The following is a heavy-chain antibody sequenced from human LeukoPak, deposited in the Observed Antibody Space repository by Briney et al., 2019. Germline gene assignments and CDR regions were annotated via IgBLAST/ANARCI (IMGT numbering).Heavy chain of an antibody. CDR2: ISSSGSTI. J-gene: IGHJ5*02. CDR1: GFTFSSHE. D-gene: IGHD6-19*01. Sequence: GGSLRLSCAASGFTFSSHEMNWVRQAPGKGLEWVSYISSSGSTIYYADSVKGRFTISRDNAKNSLYLQMNSLRAEDTAVYYCAREGIAVAGNWFDPWGQGTLVTVSS. V-gene: IGHV3-48*03. CDR3: AREGIAVAGNWFDP.